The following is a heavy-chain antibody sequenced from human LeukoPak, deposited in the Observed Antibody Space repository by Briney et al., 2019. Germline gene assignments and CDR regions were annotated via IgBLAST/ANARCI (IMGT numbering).Heavy chain of an antibody. Sequence: GGSLRLSCAASGFTFSSSAMSWVRQVPGKGLEWVSGISASGGSTYYADSVRGRFTISRDNSKNTLYVQMNSLRDEDTAVYYCAKADRTDTYYYYGMDVWGQGTTVTVSS. V-gene: IGHV3-23*01. D-gene: IGHD5-18*01. CDR2: ISASGGST. J-gene: IGHJ6*02. CDR1: GFTFSSSA. CDR3: AKADRTDTYYYYGMDV.